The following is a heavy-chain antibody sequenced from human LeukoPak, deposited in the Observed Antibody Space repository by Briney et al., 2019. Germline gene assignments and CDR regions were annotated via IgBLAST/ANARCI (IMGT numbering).Heavy chain of an antibody. V-gene: IGHV5-51*01. J-gene: IGHJ5*02. CDR2: INPGGSHI. D-gene: IGHD5-18*01. Sequence: GESLKISCKGSGYSFTNYWIAWVRQMPGKGLEWMGAINPGGSHIRYSPSFQGQVTISTDKSISTAYLQWSSPKASDTAIYYCARKNPTALRNNWFDPWGQGTLVTVSS. CDR3: ARKNPTALRNNWFDP. CDR1: GYSFTNYW.